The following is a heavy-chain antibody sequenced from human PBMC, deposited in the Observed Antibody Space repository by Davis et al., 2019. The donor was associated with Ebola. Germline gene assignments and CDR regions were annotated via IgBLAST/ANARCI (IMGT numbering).Heavy chain of an antibody. Sequence: SETLSLTCTVSGGSISSSSYYWGWIRQPPGKGLEWIGSIYYSGSTYYNPSLKSRVTISVDTSKNQFSLKLSSVTAADTAVYYCATLIAAADYWGQGTLVTVSS. V-gene: IGHV4-39*01. J-gene: IGHJ4*02. CDR3: ATLIAAADY. CDR1: GGSISSSSYY. D-gene: IGHD6-6*01. CDR2: IYYSGST.